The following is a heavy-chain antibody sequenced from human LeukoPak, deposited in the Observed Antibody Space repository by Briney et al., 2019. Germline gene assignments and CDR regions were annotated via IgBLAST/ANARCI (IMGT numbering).Heavy chain of an antibody. CDR3: AKAFFSGSGGNHKHFDS. CDR1: GFTFSVYW. CDR2: MSSVT. V-gene: IGHV3-23*01. D-gene: IGHD3-10*01. J-gene: IGHJ4*02. Sequence: GGSLRLSCAASGFTFSVYWMNWVRQAPGKGLEWVSAMSSVTYYADSVKGRFTISRDDSKSTLFLQMNSLRAEDTAVYYCAKAFFSGSGGNHKHFDSWGQGTLVTVSS.